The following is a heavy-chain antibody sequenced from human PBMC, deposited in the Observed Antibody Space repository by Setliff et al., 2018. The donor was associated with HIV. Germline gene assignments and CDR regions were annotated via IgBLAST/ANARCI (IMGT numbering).Heavy chain of an antibody. D-gene: IGHD2-2*01. V-gene: IGHV4-59*11. CDR3: STILHRYCTGTSCPSGS. Sequence: SETLSLTCTASGGSISRHYWSWIRQPPGKGLEWTGSIYYSESTNYNPSLKRRVTISVDTSKSQFSLKLSSVTAEDTAVYYCSTILHRYCTGTSCPSGSWGQGTLVTVSS. CDR1: GGSISRHY. J-gene: IGHJ5*02. CDR2: IYYSEST.